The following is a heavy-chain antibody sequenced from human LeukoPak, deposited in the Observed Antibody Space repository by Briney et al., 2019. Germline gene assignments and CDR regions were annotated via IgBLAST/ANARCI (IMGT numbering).Heavy chain of an antibody. CDR2: MNPNSGNT. D-gene: IGHD2-8*01. CDR1: GYTFTSYD. J-gene: IGHJ3*02. CDR3: ARLPSMVDAFDI. Sequence: GASVKVSCKASGYTFTSYDINWVRQATGQGLEWMGWMNPNSGNTGYAQKFQGRVTITRNTSISTAYMELSSLRSEDTAVYYCARLPSMVDAFDIWGQGTMVTVSS. V-gene: IGHV1-8*01.